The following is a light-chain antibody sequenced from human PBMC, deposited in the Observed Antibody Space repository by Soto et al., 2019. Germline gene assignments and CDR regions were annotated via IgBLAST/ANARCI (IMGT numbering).Light chain of an antibody. CDR2: DAS. V-gene: IGKV3-11*01. CDR1: QSISSY. CDR3: QQRSNWPPIT. Sequence: EIVLTQSPATLSLSPGERATLSCRASQSISSYLAWYQQKPGQAPRLLIYDASNRATDIPARFSGSGSGIDFTLTISSLEPEDCAVYYCQQRSNWPPITFGQGTRLEIK. J-gene: IGKJ5*01.